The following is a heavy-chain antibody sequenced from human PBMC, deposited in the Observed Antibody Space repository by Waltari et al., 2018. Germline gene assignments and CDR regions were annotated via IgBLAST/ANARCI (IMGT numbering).Heavy chain of an antibody. J-gene: IGHJ4*02. Sequence: EVQLVQSGAEVKKLGESLKNSCKGSGYTFSTHWIAWVRQMPGKGLEWMGIIYPKDSDTKYSPSFGGQVTISADKSTANVYVQWSSLKASDTAIYFCARGGVTGEYFDYWGQGTQVTVSS. V-gene: IGHV5-51*01. D-gene: IGHD7-27*01. CDR2: IYPKDSDT. CDR1: GYTFSTHW. CDR3: ARGGVTGEYFDY.